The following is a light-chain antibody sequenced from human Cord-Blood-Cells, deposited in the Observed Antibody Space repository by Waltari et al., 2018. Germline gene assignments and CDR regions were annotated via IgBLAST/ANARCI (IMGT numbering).Light chain of an antibody. V-gene: IGKV3-11*01. CDR2: DAS. Sequence: EIVLTQSPPTLSLFPGERATLSCRASQSVSSYLTWYQQKPGPAPRLLIYDASNRATGSPARFSGSGSGTDFTLTISSLEPEDFAVYYCQQRSNWPPFTFGPGTKVEIK. J-gene: IGKJ3*01. CDR1: QSVSSY. CDR3: QQRSNWPPFT.